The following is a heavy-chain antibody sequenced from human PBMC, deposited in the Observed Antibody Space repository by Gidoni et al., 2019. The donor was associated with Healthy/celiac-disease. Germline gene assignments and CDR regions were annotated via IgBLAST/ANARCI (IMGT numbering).Heavy chain of an antibody. V-gene: IGHV1-2*02. D-gene: IGHD3-3*01. CDR1: GYTFTGYY. CDR3: ASGRCDFWSGSLGY. J-gene: IGHJ4*02. CDR2: INTNSGGT. Sequence: QVQLVQSGAEVKKPGASVKVSCKASGYTFTGYYMPWVRQAPGQGLEWMGWINTNSGGTNYAQKVKGRGTMTRDTSISTAYMELSRLRSDDAAVYYCASGRCDFWSGSLGYWGQGTLVTVSS.